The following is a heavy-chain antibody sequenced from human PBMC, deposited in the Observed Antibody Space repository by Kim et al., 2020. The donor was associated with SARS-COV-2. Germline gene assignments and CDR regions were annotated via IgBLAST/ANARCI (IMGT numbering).Heavy chain of an antibody. CDR3: ARDRGQQLVTGVFDD. V-gene: IGHV1-18*04. CDR2: ISSYSGQT. D-gene: IGHD6-13*01. Sequence: ASVKVSCKTSGYTFTSNSVSWVRQAPGQGLEWMGWISSYSGQTNYAQKLQGRVTMTTDTSTSTAYMELRTLTSDDTAVYFCARDRGQQLVTGVFDDWGQGTLVTVSS. J-gene: IGHJ4*02. CDR1: GYTFTSNS.